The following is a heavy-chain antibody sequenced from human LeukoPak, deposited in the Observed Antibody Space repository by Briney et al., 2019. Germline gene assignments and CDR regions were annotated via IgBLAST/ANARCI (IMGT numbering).Heavy chain of an antibody. D-gene: IGHD2-2*01. CDR2: INPSGGST. J-gene: IGHJ6*04. Sequence: ASVKVSCKASGYTFTSYYMQWVRQAPGQGLEWMGIINPSGGSTSYAQKFQGRVTMTRDTSTSTVYMELSSLRSEDTAVYYCASYCSSTSCYGYYYGMDVWGKGTTVTVSS. V-gene: IGHV1-46*01. CDR3: ASYCSSTSCYGYYYGMDV. CDR1: GYTFTSYY.